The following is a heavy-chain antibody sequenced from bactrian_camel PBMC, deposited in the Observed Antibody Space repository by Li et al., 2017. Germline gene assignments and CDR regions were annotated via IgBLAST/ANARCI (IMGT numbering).Heavy chain of an antibody. J-gene: IGHJ4*01. Sequence: HVQLVESGGGSVQPGGSLRLSCFRSGDTYSSDYCMAWFRQVPGKEREAVAGIWVSVGSTYYSDSVKGRFTISRDNAKRTVYLQMNSLKPEDTGVYYCTADPYAVVAGGRTCAGESSRGTQVTVS. CDR2: IWVSVGST. CDR1: GDTYSSDYC. D-gene: IGHD6*01. V-gene: IGHV3-3*01.